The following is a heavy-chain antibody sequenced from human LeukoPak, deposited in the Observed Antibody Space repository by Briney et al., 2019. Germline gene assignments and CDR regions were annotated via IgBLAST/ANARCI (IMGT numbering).Heavy chain of an antibody. Sequence: GGSLRLSCAASGFTFSSYWMSWVRQAPGKGLEWVANIKQDGSEKYYVDSVKGRFTISRDNAKNSLYLQMNSLRAEDTAVYYCARLRRWLQFRDAFDIWGQGTMVTASS. CDR2: IKQDGSEK. J-gene: IGHJ3*02. D-gene: IGHD5-24*01. CDR3: ARLRRWLQFRDAFDI. CDR1: GFTFSSYW. V-gene: IGHV3-7*04.